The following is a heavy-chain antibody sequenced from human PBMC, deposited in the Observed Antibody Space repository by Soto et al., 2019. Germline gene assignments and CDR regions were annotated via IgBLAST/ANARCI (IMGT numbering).Heavy chain of an antibody. V-gene: IGHV4-31*03. CDR2: IYYSGST. CDR3: ARSLYGSGSYYNERVFPRSPKRDNWFDP. D-gene: IGHD3-10*01. J-gene: IGHJ5*02. CDR1: GGSISSGGYY. Sequence: PSETLSLTCTVPGGSISSGGYYWSWIRQHPGKGLEWIGYIYYSGSTYYNPSLKSRVTISVDTSKNQFSLKLSSVTAADTAVYYCARSLYGSGSYYNERVFPRSPKRDNWFDPWGQGTLVTVSS.